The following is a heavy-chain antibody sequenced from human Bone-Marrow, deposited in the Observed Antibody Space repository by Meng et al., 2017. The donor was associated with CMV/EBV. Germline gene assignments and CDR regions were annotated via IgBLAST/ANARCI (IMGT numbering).Heavy chain of an antibody. V-gene: IGHV4-39*01. J-gene: IGHJ5*02. CDR2: IYYSGST. CDR3: AGGLTSSIAARPNNWFDP. Sequence: SETLSLTCTVSGGSISSSSYYWGWIRQPPGKGLEWIGSIYYSGSTYYNPSLKSRVTISVDTSKNQFSLKLSSVTAADTAVYYCAGGLTSSIAARPNNWFDPWGQGTLVTVSS. D-gene: IGHD6-6*01. CDR1: GGSISSSSYY.